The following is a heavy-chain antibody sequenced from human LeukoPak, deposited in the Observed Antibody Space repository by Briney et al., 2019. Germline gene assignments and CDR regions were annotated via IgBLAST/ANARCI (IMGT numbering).Heavy chain of an antibody. CDR3: ARNPRYYDSSGYSPHFDY. D-gene: IGHD3-22*01. Sequence: LPGRCLTLSCAPAAFTFSIYATDSGRQAPGEGLGWVAVISYDGSNKYYADSVKGRFTISRDNSTTTLYLQMNRLRAADTAVYYCARNPRYYDSSGYSPHFDYWGQGPLVPVTS. V-gene: IGHV3-30-3*01. CDR1: AFTFSIYA. CDR2: ISYDGSNK. J-gene: IGHJ4*02.